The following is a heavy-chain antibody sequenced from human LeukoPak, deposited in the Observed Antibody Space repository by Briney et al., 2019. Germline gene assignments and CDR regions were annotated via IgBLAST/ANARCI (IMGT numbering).Heavy chain of an antibody. CDR3: ARANHPNSYAITYYYYYMDV. J-gene: IGHJ6*03. D-gene: IGHD5-18*01. Sequence: TSETLSLTCTVSGGSISSGGYYWSWIRQPPGKGLEWIGYIYHSGSTYYNPSLKSRVTISVDRSKNQFSLKLSSVTAADTAVYYCARANHPNSYAITYYYYYMDVWGKGTTVTVSS. V-gene: IGHV4-30-2*01. CDR2: IYHSGST. CDR1: GGSISSGGYY.